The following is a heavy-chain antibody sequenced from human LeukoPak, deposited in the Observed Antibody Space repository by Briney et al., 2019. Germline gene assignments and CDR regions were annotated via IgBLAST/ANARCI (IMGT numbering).Heavy chain of an antibody. CDR1: GFTFSSYA. CDR2: ISYDGSNK. J-gene: IGHJ6*02. CDR3: ASLYLTCPACSMDYYYGMDV. V-gene: IGHV3-30-3*01. D-gene: IGHD2-2*02. Sequence: GGSLRLSCAASGFTFSSYAKHWVRQAPGKGLEWVAVISYDGSNKYYADSVKGRFTISRDNSKNTLYLQMNSLRAEDTAVYYCASLYLTCPACSMDYYYGMDVWGQGTTVTVSS.